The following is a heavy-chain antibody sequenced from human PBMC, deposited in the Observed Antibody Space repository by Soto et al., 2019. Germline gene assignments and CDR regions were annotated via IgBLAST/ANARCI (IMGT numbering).Heavy chain of an antibody. CDR1: GGSISSYY. V-gene: IGHV4-59*01. J-gene: IGHJ4*02. CDR3: ARRYGSGFDY. CDR2: IYYSGST. D-gene: IGHD3-10*01. Sequence: QVQLQESGPGLVKPSETLSLTFTVSGGSISSYYWRWIRQPPGKGLEWIGYIYYSGSTNYNPSHKSRVTISVDTSKNQFSLKLSSVTAADTAVYYCARRYGSGFDYWGQGTLVTVSS.